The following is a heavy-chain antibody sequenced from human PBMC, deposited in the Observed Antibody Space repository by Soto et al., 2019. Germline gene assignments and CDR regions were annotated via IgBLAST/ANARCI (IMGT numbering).Heavy chain of an antibody. CDR1: GGSFSGFY. Sequence: ETLSLTCAVSGGSFSGFYWTWIRQPPGEGLEWIGEINHSGTTNFNPSLRSRLTISLDSSKKHFSLKLTSMTAADAAVYYCARADRTLVTSYGLDVWGQGTTVTVSS. CDR3: ARADRTLVTSYGLDV. V-gene: IGHV4-34*01. CDR2: INHSGTT. J-gene: IGHJ6*02. D-gene: IGHD2-21*02.